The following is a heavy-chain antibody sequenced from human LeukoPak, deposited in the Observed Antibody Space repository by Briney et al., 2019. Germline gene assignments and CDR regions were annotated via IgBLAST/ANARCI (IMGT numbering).Heavy chain of an antibody. CDR3: ARYCSSTSCYGAFDI. Sequence: GRSLRLSCAASGFTFSSYAMHWVRQAPGKGLEWVAVISYDGSNKYYADSVKGRLTISRDNSKNTLYLQMNSLRAEDTAVYYCARYCSSTSCYGAFDIWGQGTMVTVSS. J-gene: IGHJ3*02. CDR1: GFTFSSYA. V-gene: IGHV3-30-3*01. CDR2: ISYDGSNK. D-gene: IGHD2-2*01.